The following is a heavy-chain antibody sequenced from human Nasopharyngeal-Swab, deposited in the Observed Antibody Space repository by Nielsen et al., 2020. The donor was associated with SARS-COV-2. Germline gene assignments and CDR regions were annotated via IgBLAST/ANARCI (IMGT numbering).Heavy chain of an antibody. J-gene: IGHJ4*02. Sequence: ASVKVSCKASGYTFTSYGISWVRQAPGQGLEWMGWISTYSGKTDYAQRLQGRVTMTTDTSTSTAYMELRSLRSDDTAVYYCAKDGSSTPTYWGQGTLVSVSS. CDR3: AKDGSSTPTY. CDR1: GYTFTSYG. CDR2: ISTYSGKT. V-gene: IGHV1-18*01. D-gene: IGHD6-13*01.